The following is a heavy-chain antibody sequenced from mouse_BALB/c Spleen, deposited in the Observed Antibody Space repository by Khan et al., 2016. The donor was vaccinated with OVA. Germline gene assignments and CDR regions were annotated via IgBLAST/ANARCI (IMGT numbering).Heavy chain of an antibody. Sequence: EVQLQQSGPELMKPGASVKISCRASGYSFTTYYIHWMMQSHGKSLEWIGYIDPFSGGTTYNQKFKGKATLTVDKYSSTAYIHLSNLTSEDSAVDYCTRHGYVAWFTYWGQVTLVTVSA. J-gene: IGHJ3*01. CDR3: TRHGYVAWFTY. CDR1: GYSFTTYY. CDR2: IDPFSGGT. D-gene: IGHD2-2*01. V-gene: IGHV1S135*01.